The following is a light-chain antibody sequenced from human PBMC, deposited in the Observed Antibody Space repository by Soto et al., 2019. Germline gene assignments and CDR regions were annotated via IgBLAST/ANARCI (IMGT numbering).Light chain of an antibody. CDR2: EVS. J-gene: IGLJ1*01. V-gene: IGLV2-14*01. CDR1: SSDVGGYNY. CDR3: SSYTSSSTRV. Sequence: QSALTQPASVSGSPGQSITISCTGTSSDVGGYNYVSWYQQHPGKAPKLMSYEVSNRPSGVSNRFSGSKSGTTASLTISGLKAEDEADYYCSSYTSSSTRVFGTGTKVTVL.